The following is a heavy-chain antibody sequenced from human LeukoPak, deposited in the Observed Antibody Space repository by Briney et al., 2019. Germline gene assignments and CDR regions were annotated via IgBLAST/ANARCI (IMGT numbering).Heavy chain of an antibody. Sequence: GRSLRLSCAASGFTFSTYAMHWVRQAPGKGLEWVAVISHDGSNKYYAESVKGRFTISRDNPKNTLYLQMNSLRGEDTAVYYCARDDDPDGIAEYFQYWGQGTLVTVSS. CDR3: ARDDDPDGIAEYFQY. CDR2: ISHDGSNK. D-gene: IGHD1-14*01. V-gene: IGHV3-30*04. J-gene: IGHJ1*01. CDR1: GFTFSTYA.